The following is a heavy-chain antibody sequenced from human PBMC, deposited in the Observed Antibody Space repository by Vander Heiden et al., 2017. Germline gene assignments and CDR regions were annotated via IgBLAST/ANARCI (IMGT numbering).Heavy chain of an antibody. D-gene: IGHD2-8*01. Sequence: EVQLVESGGGLVEPGGSLRLSCAASGFTVSSYNMNWVRQAPGKGLEWVLYISSSSSIIYYADSVKGRFLVSKDNPKNSLYLQMSSLRDEDTAVYYCVRQWPNAFDIWGQGTMVTVSS. V-gene: IGHV3-48*02. J-gene: IGHJ3*02. CDR1: GFTVSSYN. CDR2: ISSSSSII. CDR3: VRQWPNAFDI.